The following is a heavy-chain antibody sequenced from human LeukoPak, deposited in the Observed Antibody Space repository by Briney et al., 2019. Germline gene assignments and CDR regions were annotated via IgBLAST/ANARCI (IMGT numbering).Heavy chain of an antibody. CDR1: GLTFSSYW. CDR3: ARDGYNSGFDY. CDR2: IKQDGSEK. J-gene: IGHJ4*02. V-gene: IGHV3-7*01. D-gene: IGHD5-24*01. Sequence: GGSLRLSCAASGLTFSSYWMSWVRQAPGKGLEWVANIKQDGSEKYYVDSVKGRFTISRDNAKNSLYLQMNSLRAEDTAVYYCARDGYNSGFDYWGQGTLVTVSS.